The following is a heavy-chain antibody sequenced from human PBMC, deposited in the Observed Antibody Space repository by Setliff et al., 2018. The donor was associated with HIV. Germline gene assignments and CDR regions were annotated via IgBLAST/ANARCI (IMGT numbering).Heavy chain of an antibody. V-gene: IGHV1-8*03. J-gene: IGHJ6*02. Sequence: ASVKVSCKASGYTFTSYDINWVRQATGQGLEWMGWMNPNSGNTGYAQKFQGRVTITRNTSISTAYMELSSLRSEDTAVYYCARGDSNDYVWGSYMRAYYYYGMDVWGQGTTVTAP. CDR2: MNPNSGNT. D-gene: IGHD3-16*01. CDR1: GYTFTSYD. CDR3: ARGDSNDYVWGSYMRAYYYYGMDV.